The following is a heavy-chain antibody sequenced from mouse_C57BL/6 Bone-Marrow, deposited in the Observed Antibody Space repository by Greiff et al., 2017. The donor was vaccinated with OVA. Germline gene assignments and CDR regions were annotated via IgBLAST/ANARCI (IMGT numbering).Heavy chain of an antibody. J-gene: IGHJ1*03. V-gene: IGHV1-55*01. Sequence: QVHVKQPGAELVKPGASVKMSCKASGYTFTSYWITWVKQRPGQGLEWIGDIYPGSGSTNYNEKFKSKATLTVDTSSSTAYMQLSSLTSEDSAVYYCARLTGKDWYFDVWGTGTTVTVSS. CDR3: ARLTGKDWYFDV. D-gene: IGHD4-1*01. CDR1: GYTFTSYW. CDR2: IYPGSGST.